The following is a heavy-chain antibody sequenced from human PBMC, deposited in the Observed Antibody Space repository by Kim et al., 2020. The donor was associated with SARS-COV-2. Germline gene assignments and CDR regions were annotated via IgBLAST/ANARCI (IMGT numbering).Heavy chain of an antibody. J-gene: IGHJ4*02. CDR1: EYTFNNYW. Sequence: GESLKISCKASEYTFNNYWIGWVRQMPGKGLQWLGIIYPGDSDTKYNPSVQGQVTIPADWSLTTAHLQWSSLKASDTAIYYCARAPSGTFSPYYFDYWGQGTLVTVSS. D-gene: IGHD1-26*01. V-gene: IGHV5-51*01. CDR3: ARAPSGTFSPYYFDY. CDR2: IYPGDSDT.